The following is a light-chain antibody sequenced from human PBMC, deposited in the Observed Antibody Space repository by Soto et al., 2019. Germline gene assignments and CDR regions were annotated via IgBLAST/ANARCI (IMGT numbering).Light chain of an antibody. V-gene: IGLV2-23*02. CDR3: YSFAGFNTQ. CDR1: SSGIGTFNL. J-gene: IGLJ2*01. Sequence: QSVLTQPASVSGSPGQSNAISCTGNSSGIGTFNLVSWYQQHPGKAPKLIIYEVNKRPSEISSRFSGSKSGNTASLTISGLRAEDEADYYCYSFAGFNTQFGGGTKLTVL. CDR2: EVN.